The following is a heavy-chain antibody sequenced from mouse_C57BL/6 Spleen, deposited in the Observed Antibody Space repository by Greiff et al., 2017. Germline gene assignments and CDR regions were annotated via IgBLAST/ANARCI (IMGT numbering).Heavy chain of an antibody. Sequence: VKLMESGPGLVAPSQSLSITCTVSGFSLTSYGVDWVRQSPGKGLEWLGVIWGVGSTNYNSALKSRLSISKDNSKSQVFLKMNSLQTDDTAMYYCASTVYGNYYAMDYWGQGTSVTVSS. CDR1: GFSLTSYG. CDR3: ASTVYGNYYAMDY. D-gene: IGHD2-1*01. J-gene: IGHJ4*01. CDR2: IWGVGST. V-gene: IGHV2-6*01.